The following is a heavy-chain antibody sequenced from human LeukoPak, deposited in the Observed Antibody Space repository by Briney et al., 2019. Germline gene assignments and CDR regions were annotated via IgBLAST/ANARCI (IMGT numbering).Heavy chain of an antibody. CDR1: GFTFSNYW. D-gene: IGHD3-22*01. J-gene: IGHJ5*02. CDR2: INSDGINT. CDR3: ARDLGQYYDTSDNWFDP. Sequence: PWGSLRLSCAASGFTFSNYWMHWVRQAPGKGLVWVSRINSDGINTSYADSVKGRFTISRDNAKNTLNLQINSLRAEDTAVYYCARDLGQYYDTSDNWFDPWGQGTLVTVSS. V-gene: IGHV3-74*01.